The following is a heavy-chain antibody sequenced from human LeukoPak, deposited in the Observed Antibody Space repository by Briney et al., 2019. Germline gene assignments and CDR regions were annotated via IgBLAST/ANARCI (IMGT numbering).Heavy chain of an antibody. D-gene: IGHD2-8*01. CDR3: ARGTSGPWYYFDY. J-gene: IGHJ4*02. V-gene: IGHV4-39*02. CDR1: GGSIRSSYDY. CDR2: MCYTGST. Sequence: PSETLSLTCTVSGGSIRSSYDYWGWVRQPPGKGLEWIGSMCYTGSTFYNPSLKSRVTISVHTSNNHFSLKLSSVTAADTAVYYCARGTSGPWYYFDYWGQGTLVSVSS.